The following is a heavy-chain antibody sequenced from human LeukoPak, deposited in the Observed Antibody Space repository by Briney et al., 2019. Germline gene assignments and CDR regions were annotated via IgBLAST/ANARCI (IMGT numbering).Heavy chain of an antibody. CDR1: GFTFSSYA. D-gene: IGHD3-3*01. J-gene: IGHJ4*02. CDR3: ARVVYDFWSAYDY. CDR2: ISGSGGST. V-gene: IGHV3-23*01. Sequence: PGGSLRLSCAASGFTFSSYAMHWVRQAPGKGLEWVPAISGSGGSTYYADSVKGRFTISRDNSKNTLYLQMNSLRAEDTALYYCARVVYDFWSAYDYWGQGTLVTVSS.